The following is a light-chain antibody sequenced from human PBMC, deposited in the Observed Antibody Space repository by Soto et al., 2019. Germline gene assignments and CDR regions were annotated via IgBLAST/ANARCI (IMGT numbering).Light chain of an antibody. Sequence: AIRMTQSPSSLSASTGDRVTITCRASQGISSYLAWYQQKPGKAPKLLIYAASTLQSGVPSRFSGSGSGTDFTLTISSLEPEDFAVYYCQQRSDWPRTFGQGTKVDI. CDR3: QQRSDWPRT. J-gene: IGKJ1*01. CDR2: AAS. V-gene: IGKV1-8*01. CDR1: QGISSY.